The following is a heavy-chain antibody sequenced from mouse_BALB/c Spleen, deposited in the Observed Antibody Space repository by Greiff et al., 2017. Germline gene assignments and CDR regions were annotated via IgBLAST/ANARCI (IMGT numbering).Heavy chain of an antibody. J-gene: IGHJ1*01. D-gene: IGHD1-1*01. CDR2: ILPGSGST. CDR1: GYTFSSYW. Sequence: VQLQQSGAELMKPGASVKISCKATGYTFSSYWIEWVKQRPGHGLEWIGEILPGSGSTNYNEKFKGKATFTADTSSNTAYMQLSSLTSEDSAVYYCARRRDYGSSCFDVWGAGTTVTVSS. V-gene: IGHV1-9*01. CDR3: ARRRDYGSSCFDV.